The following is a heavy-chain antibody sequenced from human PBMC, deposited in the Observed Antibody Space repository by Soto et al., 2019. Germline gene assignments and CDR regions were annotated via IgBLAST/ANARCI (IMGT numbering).Heavy chain of an antibody. V-gene: IGHV3-23*01. Sequence: EVQLLESGGGLVQPGGSLRLSCAASGFTFSNYAMNWVRQAPVKGLEWVSVIRGSGDSTYHADSVKGRFTISRDNSKNTLYLQLNSLRAEDTAVYYCARRGSGSYYDYWGQGTLVTVSS. CDR2: IRGSGDST. D-gene: IGHD1-26*01. CDR1: GFTFSNYA. CDR3: ARRGSGSYYDY. J-gene: IGHJ4*02.